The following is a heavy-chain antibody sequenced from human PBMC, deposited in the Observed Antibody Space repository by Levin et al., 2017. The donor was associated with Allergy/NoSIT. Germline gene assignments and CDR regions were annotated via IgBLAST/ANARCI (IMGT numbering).Heavy chain of an antibody. CDR2: IPHDGRNT. Sequence: GGSLRLSCEASGFMFSMYPMHWVRQAPGKGLEWVAAIPHDGRNTYFADSVKGRFSISRDNPKNTLFLQMNSLRVEDTAIYYCARDGGAFKFLDYWGQGNLVTVSS. D-gene: IGHD3-16*01. CDR3: ARDGGAFKFLDY. CDR1: GFMFSMYP. J-gene: IGHJ4*02. V-gene: IGHV3-30*04.